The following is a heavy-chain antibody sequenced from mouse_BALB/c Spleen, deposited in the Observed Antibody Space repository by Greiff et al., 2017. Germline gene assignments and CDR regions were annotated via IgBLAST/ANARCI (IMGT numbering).Heavy chain of an antibody. D-gene: IGHD2-3*01. Sequence: EVQLQQSGAELVKPGASVKLSCTASGFNIKDTDMHWVKQRPEQGLEWIGRIDPANGNTKYDPKFQGKATITADKSSNTAYLQLSSLTSEDTAVYSCARSGDGSAYWGQGTTLTVSS. CDR3: ARSGDGSAY. CDR2: IDPANGNT. V-gene: IGHV14-3*02. CDR1: GFNIKDTD. J-gene: IGHJ2*01.